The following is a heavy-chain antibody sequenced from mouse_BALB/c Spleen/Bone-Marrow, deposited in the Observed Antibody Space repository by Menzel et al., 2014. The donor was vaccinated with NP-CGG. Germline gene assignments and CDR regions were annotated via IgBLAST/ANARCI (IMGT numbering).Heavy chain of an antibody. Sequence: EVQLVESGPSLVKPSQTLSLTCSGTGDSITNGYWNWIRKFPGNKLEYMGYINYSGSTYYNPSLKSRISITRDTSKNQFFLQLNSVTTEDTATYYCVRSGYYGSYPASYWGQGTLVTVSA. V-gene: IGHV3-8*02. J-gene: IGHJ3*01. CDR1: GDSITNGY. CDR3: VRSGYYGSYPASY. CDR2: INYSGST. D-gene: IGHD2-1*01.